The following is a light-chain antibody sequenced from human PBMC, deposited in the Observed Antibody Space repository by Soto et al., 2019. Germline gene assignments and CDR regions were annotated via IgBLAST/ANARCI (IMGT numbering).Light chain of an antibody. CDR2: GAS. Sequence: EIVMTQSPATLSVSPGERATLSCRASQSVSGNLAWYQQKPGQAPRLLIYGASTRATGIPVRFSGSGSGTEFTLTISSLQSEDFAYYYCQQYNNWPPWTFGQGTKVEIK. V-gene: IGKV3-15*01. CDR1: QSVSGN. CDR3: QQYNNWPPWT. J-gene: IGKJ1*01.